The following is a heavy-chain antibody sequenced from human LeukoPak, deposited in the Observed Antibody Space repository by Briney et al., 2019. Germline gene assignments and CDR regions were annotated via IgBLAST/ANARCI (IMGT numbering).Heavy chain of an antibody. D-gene: IGHD3-22*01. Sequence: SETLSLTCTVSGGSTNSYYWNWIRQPPGKGLEWIGYIYYSGSTNYTPSLKSRVTISVDTSNNQFSLKLSSVTAADTAVYYCARAAGNSGYGGYFDFWGQGTLVTVSS. CDR1: GGSTNSYY. CDR3: ARAAGNSGYGGYFDF. J-gene: IGHJ4*02. V-gene: IGHV4-59*01. CDR2: IYYSGST.